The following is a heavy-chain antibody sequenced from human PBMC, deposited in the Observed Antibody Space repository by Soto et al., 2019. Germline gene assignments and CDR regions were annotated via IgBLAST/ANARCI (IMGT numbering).Heavy chain of an antibody. V-gene: IGHV3-49*03. Sequence: GSLRLSCTASGFTFGDYAMSWFRQAPGKGLEWVGFIRSKAYGGTTEYAASVRGRFTISRDDSNNISHLQMNSLKNEDTAVYYCARSWYSETYHVDHWGQGTLVTVSS. CDR1: GFTFGDYA. CDR2: IRSKAYGGTT. CDR3: ARSWYSETYHVDH. D-gene: IGHD1-26*01. J-gene: IGHJ4*01.